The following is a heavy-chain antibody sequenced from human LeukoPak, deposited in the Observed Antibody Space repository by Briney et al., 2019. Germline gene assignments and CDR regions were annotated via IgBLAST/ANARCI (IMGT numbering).Heavy chain of an antibody. J-gene: IGHJ4*02. D-gene: IGHD2-21*02. CDR1: GGSISSSSYY. Sequence: PSETLSLTCTVSGGSISSSSYYWGWIRQPPGKGLEWIGTIYYSGSTYYNPSLKSRVTISVDTSKNQFSLKLSSVTAADTAVYYCARDLKVGTFDYWGQGTLVTVSS. CDR3: ARDLKVGTFDY. CDR2: IYYSGST. V-gene: IGHV4-39*07.